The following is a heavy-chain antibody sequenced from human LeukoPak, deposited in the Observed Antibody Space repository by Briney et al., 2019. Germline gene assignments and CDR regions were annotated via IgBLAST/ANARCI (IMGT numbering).Heavy chain of an antibody. Sequence: GGSLRLSCTASGFTFGDYAMSWFRQAPGKGLEWVGFIRSKAYGGTTEYAASVKGRFTISRDGSKSIAYLQMNSLKTEDTAVYYCTREDSGYDLYYYYYMDVWGKGTTVTVSS. J-gene: IGHJ6*03. V-gene: IGHV3-49*01. D-gene: IGHD5-12*01. CDR3: TREDSGYDLYYYYYMDV. CDR2: IRSKAYGGTT. CDR1: GFTFGDYA.